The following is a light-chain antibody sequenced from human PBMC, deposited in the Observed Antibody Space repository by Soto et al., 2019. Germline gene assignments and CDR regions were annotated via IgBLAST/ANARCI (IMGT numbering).Light chain of an antibody. CDR3: MCYAGGNNWV. J-gene: IGLJ3*02. CDR1: SGDVGSYNL. V-gene: IGLV2-8*01. Sequence: QAVLTPPASVSGSPGQSITISCTRTSGDVGSYNLVSWYQQHAGKATKLVIYEVTKRPSGVPDRFSGSKSGNTASLTVSGLQAEDEADYYCMCYAGGNNWVFGGGTKVTVL. CDR2: EVT.